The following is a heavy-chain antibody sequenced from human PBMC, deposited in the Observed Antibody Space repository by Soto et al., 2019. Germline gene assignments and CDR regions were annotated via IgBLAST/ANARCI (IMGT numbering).Heavy chain of an antibody. D-gene: IGHD4-17*01. J-gene: IGHJ4*02. CDR3: ARDGPSETTVFDY. CDR1: GYTFTSYG. CDR2: ISAYNGNT. V-gene: IGHV1-18*01. Sequence: QVQLVQSGAEVKKPGASVKVSCKASGYTFTSYGITWVRQAPGQGLEWMGWISAYNGNTNYAQKLQGRVTMTTDTSPFTAYMELTSLRSDHTAVYSCARDGPSETTVFDYWGQGTLVTVSS.